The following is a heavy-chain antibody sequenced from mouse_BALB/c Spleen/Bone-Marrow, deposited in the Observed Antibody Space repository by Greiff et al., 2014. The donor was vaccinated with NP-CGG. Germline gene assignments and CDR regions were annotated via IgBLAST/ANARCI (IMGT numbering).Heavy chain of an antibody. J-gene: IGHJ4*01. CDR2: IRNKPNGYTT. D-gene: IGHD1-3*01. CDR1: GFTFTDYY. V-gene: IGHV7-3*02. CDR3: ARDGKGGAMDY. Sequence: EVQLQQSGGGLVQPGGSLRLSCATSGFTFTDYYMSRVRQPPGKALEWLAFIRNKPNGYTTEYSASVKGRFTISRDNSQSILYLQMNILRTEDSATYHCARDGKGGAMDYWGQGTSVTVSS.